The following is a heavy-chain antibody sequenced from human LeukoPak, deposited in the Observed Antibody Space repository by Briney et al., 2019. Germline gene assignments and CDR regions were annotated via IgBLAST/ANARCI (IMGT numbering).Heavy chain of an antibody. CDR1: GFTFSSYT. J-gene: IGHJ4*02. Sequence: HAGGPLRLSCAASGFTFSSYTMSWVRQALGKGLEWVSTITTSDGNTYYADSVKGRFTVSRDNSKNTLYLQMNSLRAEDTAVYYCAKDGGLWVSAHWGDSWGRGTLVTVSS. D-gene: IGHD7-27*01. CDR3: AKDGGLWVSAHWGDS. V-gene: IGHV3-23*01. CDR2: ITTSDGNT.